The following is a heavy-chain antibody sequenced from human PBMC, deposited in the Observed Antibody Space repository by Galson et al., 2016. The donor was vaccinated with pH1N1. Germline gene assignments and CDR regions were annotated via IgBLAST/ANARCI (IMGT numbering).Heavy chain of an antibody. V-gene: IGHV5-51*01. CDR3: ARQEFSDY. CDR1: GSNFDRYW. J-gene: IGHJ4*02. D-gene: IGHD2/OR15-2a*01. CDR2: IYPGDSDT. Sequence: QSGAEVKKPGESLKISYKGSGSNFDRYWIGWVRQMPGKGLEWMGIIYPGDSDTRYSPSFQGQVSISADKSISTAYLQWSSLKASDTAMYYCARQEFSDYWGQGTLVIVSS.